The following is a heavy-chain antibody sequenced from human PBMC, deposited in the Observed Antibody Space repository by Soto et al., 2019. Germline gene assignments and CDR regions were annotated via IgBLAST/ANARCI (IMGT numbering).Heavy chain of an antibody. Sequence: EVQLVESGGGLVKPGGSLRLSCAASGFTFSTYTMNWVRQAPGKGLEWVSSISSSGSYIYSADSVKGRFTISRDNAKNSLYLQMNSLRAEDTAVYFCARVRRSSAYTIDYWGQGTLVTVSS. CDR1: GFTFSTYT. J-gene: IGHJ4*02. CDR2: ISSSGSYI. CDR3: ARVRRSSAYTIDY. V-gene: IGHV3-21*01. D-gene: IGHD2-2*02.